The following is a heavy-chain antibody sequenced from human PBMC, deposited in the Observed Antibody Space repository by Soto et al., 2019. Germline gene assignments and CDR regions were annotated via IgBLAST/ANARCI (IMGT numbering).Heavy chain of an antibody. J-gene: IGHJ3*02. V-gene: IGHV6-1*01. CDR2: TYYRSRWYN. D-gene: IGHD6-19*01. Sequence: SQTLSLTCAISGDSVFSSTAAWNWIRQSPSRGLEWLGRTYYRSRWYNDYAVSVKSRITINPDTSKHQFSLQLNSVTPEDTAVYYCARDRSGSGWFNAFDIWGHGTMVTVSS. CDR1: GDSVFSSTAA. CDR3: ARDRSGSGWFNAFDI.